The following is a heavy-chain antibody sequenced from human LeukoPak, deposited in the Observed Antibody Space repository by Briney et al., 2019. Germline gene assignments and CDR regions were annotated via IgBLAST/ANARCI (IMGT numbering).Heavy chain of an antibody. V-gene: IGHV4-61*02. D-gene: IGHD4-17*01. Sequence: SQTLSLTCTVSGDSISSGDYYWSWIRQPAGKGLEWIGRISSSGSTNYNPSLKSRVTISVDTSKNQFSLKLNSVTAADTAVYYCAREREGPYGYLDYWGQGTLVTVSS. J-gene: IGHJ4*02. CDR1: GDSISSGDYY. CDR3: AREREGPYGYLDY. CDR2: ISSSGST.